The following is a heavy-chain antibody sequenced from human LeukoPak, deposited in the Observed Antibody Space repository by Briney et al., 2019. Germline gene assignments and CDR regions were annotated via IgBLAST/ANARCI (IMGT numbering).Heavy chain of an antibody. D-gene: IGHD3-22*01. Sequence: ASVKVSCKASGYTFTSYGISWVRQAPGQGLEWMGWISAYNGNTNDAQKLQGRVTMTTDTSTSTAYMELRSLRSDDTAVYYCARVAEYYERRYIRIPSTPDYWGQGTLVTVSS. CDR1: GYTFTSYG. CDR3: ARVAEYYERRYIRIPSTPDY. CDR2: ISAYNGNT. J-gene: IGHJ4*02. V-gene: IGHV1-18*01.